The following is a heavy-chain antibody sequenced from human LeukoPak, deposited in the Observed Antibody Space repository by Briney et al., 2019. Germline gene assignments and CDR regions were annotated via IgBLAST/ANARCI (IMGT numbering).Heavy chain of an antibody. Sequence: GASVKVSCKASGYTFTSYYMHRVRQAPGQGLEWMGIINPSGGSTSYAQKFQGRVTMTRDTSTSTVYMELSSLRSEDTAVYYCARDLGSSGWPDAFDIWGQGTMVTVSS. CDR2: INPSGGST. J-gene: IGHJ3*02. CDR1: GYTFTSYY. V-gene: IGHV1-46*01. D-gene: IGHD6-19*01. CDR3: ARDLGSSGWPDAFDI.